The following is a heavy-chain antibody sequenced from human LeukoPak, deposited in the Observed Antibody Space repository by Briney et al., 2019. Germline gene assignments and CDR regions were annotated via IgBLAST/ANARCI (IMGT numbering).Heavy chain of an antibody. Sequence: GGSLRLSCAASGFTFSSYEMNWVRQAPGKGLEWVSAISSNGGSTYYANSVKGRFTISRDNSKNTLYLQMGSLRAEDMAVYYCARDALVATAYYYYYYMDVWGKGTTVTVSS. J-gene: IGHJ6*03. CDR3: ARDALVATAYYYYYYMDV. CDR1: GFTFSSYE. V-gene: IGHV3-64*01. CDR2: ISSNGGST. D-gene: IGHD5-12*01.